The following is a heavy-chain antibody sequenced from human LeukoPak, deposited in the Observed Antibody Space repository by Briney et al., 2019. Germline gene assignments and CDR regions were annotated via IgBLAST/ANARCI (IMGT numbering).Heavy chain of an antibody. CDR2: IYYSGST. Sequence: SETLSLTCTVSGGSISSGGYYWSWIRQHPGKGLEWIGYIYYSGSTYYNPSLKSRVTISVDTSKNQFSLKLSSVTAADTAVYYCARVLAAAGMTDYWGQGTLVTVPS. CDR1: GGSISSGGYY. D-gene: IGHD6-13*01. CDR3: ARVLAAAGMTDY. V-gene: IGHV4-31*03. J-gene: IGHJ4*02.